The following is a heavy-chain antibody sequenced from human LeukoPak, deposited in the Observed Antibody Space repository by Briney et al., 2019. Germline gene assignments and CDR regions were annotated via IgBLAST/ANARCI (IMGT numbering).Heavy chain of an antibody. CDR3: ARWKEDIVVVTAIQQSLSFDY. CDR1: GGSFSGYY. J-gene: IGHJ4*02. CDR2: INHSGST. V-gene: IGHV4-34*01. Sequence: PSETLSLTCAVYGGSFSGYYWSWIRQPPGKGLEWIGEINHSGSTNYNPSLKSRVTISVDTSKNQFSLKLSSVSAADTAVYYCARWKEDIVVVTAIQQSLSFDYWGQGTLVTVSS. D-gene: IGHD2-21*02.